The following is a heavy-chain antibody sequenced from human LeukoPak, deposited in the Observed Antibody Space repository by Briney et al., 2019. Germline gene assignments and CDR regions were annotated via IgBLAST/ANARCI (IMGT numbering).Heavy chain of an antibody. CDR3: AKEDDVTGITWIDY. J-gene: IGHJ4*02. D-gene: IGHD1-7*01. V-gene: IGHV3-30*18. CDR2: ISYDGSNK. Sequence: GGSLRLSCAASGFTFSSYSMNWVRQAPGKGLEWVAVISYDGSNKYYADSVKGRFTISRDNSKNTLYLQMNSLRAEDTAVYYCAKEDDVTGITWIDYWGQGTLVTVPS. CDR1: GFTFSSYS.